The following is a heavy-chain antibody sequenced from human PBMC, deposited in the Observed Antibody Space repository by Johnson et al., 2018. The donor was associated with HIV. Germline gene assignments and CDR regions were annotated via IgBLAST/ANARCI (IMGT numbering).Heavy chain of an antibody. J-gene: IGHJ3*02. CDR2: IYSGGRT. V-gene: IGHV3-66*01. CDR1: TFTFSNYA. CDR3: ASFATAGDAFDI. Sequence: MQLVESGGGVVQPGRSLRLSCTASTFTFSNYAMHWVRQAPGKGLEWVSLIYSGGRTYYADSVKGRFTISRDNSKNTLYLQINTLRAEDTAVYYCASFATAGDAFDIWGQGTMVTVSS. D-gene: IGHD6-13*01.